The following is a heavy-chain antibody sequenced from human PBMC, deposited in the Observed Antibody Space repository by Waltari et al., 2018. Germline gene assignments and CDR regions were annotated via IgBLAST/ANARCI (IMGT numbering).Heavy chain of an antibody. V-gene: IGHV3-66*02. CDR2: IYSGGRT. J-gene: IGHJ4*02. Sequence: EVQLVESGGGLVQPGGSLRLSCAASGFTVSSNYMSWVRQAPGKGLEWGSVIYSGGRTYYADSVKGRFTISRDNSKNTLYLQMNSLRAEDTAVYYCARDSSSWSGIDYWGQGTLVTVSS. D-gene: IGHD6-13*01. CDR3: ARDSSSWSGIDY. CDR1: GFTVSSNY.